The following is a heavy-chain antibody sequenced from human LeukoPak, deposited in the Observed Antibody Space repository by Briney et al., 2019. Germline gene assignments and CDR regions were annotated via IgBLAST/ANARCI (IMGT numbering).Heavy chain of an antibody. CDR1: GFTVSSNY. Sequence: PGGSLRLSCAASGFTVSSNYLSWVRQAPGKGLECVSVIYSGGNTYYADSVKGRSTISRDNSKNTLFLQMNSPRAEDTAVYYCARRGDGGRSFDYWGQGTLVTVSS. CDR2: IYSGGNT. D-gene: IGHD4-23*01. V-gene: IGHV3-53*01. J-gene: IGHJ4*02. CDR3: ARRGDGGRSFDY.